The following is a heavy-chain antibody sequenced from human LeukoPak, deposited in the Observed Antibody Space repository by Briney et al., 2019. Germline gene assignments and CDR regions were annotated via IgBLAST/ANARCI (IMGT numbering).Heavy chain of an antibody. CDR3: ARGLDIVVVPAAPGYFQH. CDR1: GGSFSGYY. D-gene: IGHD2-2*03. CDR2: INHCGST. Sequence: SQTLSLTCAVYGGSFSGYYWSWIRQPPGKGLEWIGEINHCGSTNYNPSLKSRVTISVDTSKNQFSLKLSSVTAADTAVYYCARGLDIVVVPAAPGYFQHWGQGTLVTVSS. J-gene: IGHJ1*01. V-gene: IGHV4-34*01.